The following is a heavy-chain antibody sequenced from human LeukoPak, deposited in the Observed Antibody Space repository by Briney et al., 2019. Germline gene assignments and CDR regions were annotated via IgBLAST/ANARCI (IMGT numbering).Heavy chain of an antibody. CDR2: IRSKANSYAT. V-gene: IGHV3-73*01. J-gene: IGHJ3*02. CDR3: TSPYDSSGDDAFDI. D-gene: IGHD3-22*01. CDR1: GFTFSGSA. Sequence: GVSLRLSCAASGFTFSGSAMHWVRQASGKGLEWVGRIRSKANSYATAYAASVKGRFTISRDDSKNTAYLQTNSLKTEDTAVYYCTSPYDSSGDDAFDIWGQGTMVTVSS.